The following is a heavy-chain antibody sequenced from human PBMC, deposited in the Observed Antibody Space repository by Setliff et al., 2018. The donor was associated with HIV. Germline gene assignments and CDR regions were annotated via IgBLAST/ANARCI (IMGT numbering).Heavy chain of an antibody. D-gene: IGHD6-19*01. CDR1: GDSLSGYY. CDR2: IYYSGRT. J-gene: IGHJ5*02. Sequence: SETLSLTCTVSGDSLSGYYWNWIRQPPGKGLEWIGYIYYSGRTDYNPSFRRRASISLDTSKNQFSLKLTSLTAADTAVYYCARPTSGWSGGSRFDPWGQGTLVTVSS. CDR3: ARPTSGWSGGSRFDP. V-gene: IGHV4-59*08.